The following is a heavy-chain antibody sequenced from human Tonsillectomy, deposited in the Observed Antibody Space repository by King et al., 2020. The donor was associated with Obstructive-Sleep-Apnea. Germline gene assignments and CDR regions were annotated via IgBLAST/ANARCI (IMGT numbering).Heavy chain of an antibody. D-gene: IGHD6-13*01. CDR1: GYTFTSYA. J-gene: IGHJ4*02. CDR3: ARLRGPSIAAAGTRPGDY. Sequence: QLVQSGAEVKKPGASVKVSCKASGYTFTSYAMHWVRQAPGQRLEWMGWINAGNGNTKYSQKFQGRVTITRDTSASTAYMELSSLRSEDTAVYYCARLRGPSIAAAGTRPGDYWVQGTLVTVSS. CDR2: INAGNGNT. V-gene: IGHV1-3*01.